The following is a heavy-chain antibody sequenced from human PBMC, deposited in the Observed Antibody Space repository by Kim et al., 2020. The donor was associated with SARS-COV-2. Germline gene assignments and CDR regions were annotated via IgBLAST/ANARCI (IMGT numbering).Heavy chain of an antibody. CDR2: ISSDVRRQ. CDR1: GFTFSSHG. V-gene: IGHV3-30*04. J-gene: IGHJ4*02. CDR3: ARGGERNGPRALFDY. Sequence: GGSLRLSCAASGFTFSSHGIHWVHLAPGKGLEWVSVISSDVRRQYYADSVKGRFTISRDNSKNTVYLQMNGLRAEDTAIYYCARGGERNGPRALFDYWGQGTLVTVSS. D-gene: IGHD1-1*01.